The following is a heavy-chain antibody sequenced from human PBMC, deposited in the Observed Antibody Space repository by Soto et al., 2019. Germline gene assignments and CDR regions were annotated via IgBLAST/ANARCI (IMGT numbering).Heavy chain of an antibody. J-gene: IGHJ6*02. CDR2: IIPIFGTA. CDR1: GGTFSSYA. D-gene: IGHD5-12*01. CDR3: ASGIVATTPTYYYYGMDV. V-gene: IGHV1-69*13. Sequence: SVKVSCKASGGTFSSYAISWVRQAPGQGLEWMGGIIPIFGTANYAQKFQGRVTITADESTSTAYMELSSLRSEDTAVYYCASGIVATTPTYYYYGMDVWGQGTTVTVSS.